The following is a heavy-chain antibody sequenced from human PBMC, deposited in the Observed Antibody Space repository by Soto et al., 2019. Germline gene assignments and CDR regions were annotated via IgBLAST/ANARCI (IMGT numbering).Heavy chain of an antibody. D-gene: IGHD2-15*01. J-gene: IGHJ6*02. V-gene: IGHV3-30*18. CDR2: ISYDGSNK. CDR3: AKDLTVAVVAATSSGMDV. CDR1: GFTFSNCG. Sequence: QVQLVESGGGVVQPGRSLRLSCAASGFTFSNCGMHWVRQATGKGLEWVAVISYDGSNKFYVDSVKGRFTISRDNSKNMVFLQMNSLRAEDTAVSYCAKDLTVAVVAATSSGMDVWGQGTTVTVSS.